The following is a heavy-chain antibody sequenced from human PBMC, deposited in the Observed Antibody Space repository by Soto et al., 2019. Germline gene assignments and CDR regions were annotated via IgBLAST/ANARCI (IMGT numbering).Heavy chain of an antibody. J-gene: IGHJ6*02. D-gene: IGHD6-19*01. Sequence: SETLSLTCTVPGGSISSYYWSWIRQPPGKGLEWIGYIYYSGSTNYNPSLKSRVTISVDTSKNQFSLKLSSVTAADTAVYYCARDLSIIAVAGVYYYGMDVWGQGTTVT. CDR2: IYYSGST. V-gene: IGHV4-59*01. CDR3: ARDLSIIAVAGVYYYGMDV. CDR1: GGSISSYY.